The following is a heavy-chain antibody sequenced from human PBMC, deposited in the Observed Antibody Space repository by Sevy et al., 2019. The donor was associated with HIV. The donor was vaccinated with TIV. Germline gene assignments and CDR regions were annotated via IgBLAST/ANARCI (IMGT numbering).Heavy chain of an antibody. CDR1: GFTVSSNY. CDR2: IYSGGST. Sequence: GSLRLSCAASGFTVSSNYMSWVRQAPGKGLEWVSDIYSGGSTYYADSVKGRFIISRHNSKNTLYLQMNSLRAEDTAVYYCARGVYSSSSLLMDVWGKGTTVTVSS. V-gene: IGHV3-53*04. CDR3: ARGVYSSSSLLMDV. D-gene: IGHD6-6*01. J-gene: IGHJ6*03.